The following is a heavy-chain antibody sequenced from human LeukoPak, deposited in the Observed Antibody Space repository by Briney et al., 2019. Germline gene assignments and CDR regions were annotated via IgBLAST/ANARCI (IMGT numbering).Heavy chain of an antibody. D-gene: IGHD6-13*01. Sequence: SETLSLTCTVSSISSYYWSWIRQPPGKGLEWIGYIYYSGSTNYNPSLKSRVTISVDTSKNQFSLKLSSVTAADTAVYYCARGDENVIAAAGPFDYWGQGTLVTVSS. CDR1: SISSYY. CDR2: IYYSGST. J-gene: IGHJ4*02. CDR3: ARGDENVIAAAGPFDY. V-gene: IGHV4-59*08.